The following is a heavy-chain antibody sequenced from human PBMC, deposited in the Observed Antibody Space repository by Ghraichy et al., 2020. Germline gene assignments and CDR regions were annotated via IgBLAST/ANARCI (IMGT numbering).Heavy chain of an antibody. D-gene: IGHD1-26*01. CDR1: GFTFSSYA. CDR3: AQVGAIPDFDY. CDR2: ISGSGGST. J-gene: IGHJ4*02. Sequence: GGSLRLSCAASGFTFSSYAMSWVRQAPGKGLEWVSAISGSGGSTYYADSVKGRLTISRDNSKNTLYLQMNSLRAEDTAVYYCAQVGAIPDFDYWGQGTLVTVSS. V-gene: IGHV3-23*01.